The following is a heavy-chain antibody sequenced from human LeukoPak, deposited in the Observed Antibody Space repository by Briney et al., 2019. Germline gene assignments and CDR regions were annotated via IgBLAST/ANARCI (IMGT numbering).Heavy chain of an antibody. D-gene: IGHD3-10*01. CDR3: ARGRLLLWRYWFDP. CDR2: INHSGST. V-gene: IGHV4-34*01. Sequence: PSETLSLTCAVYGGSFSGYYWSWIRQPPGKGLEWIGEINHSGSTNYNPPLKSRVTISVDTSKNQFSLKLSSVTAADTAVYYCARGRLLLWRYWFDPWGQGTLVTVSS. CDR1: GGSFSGYY. J-gene: IGHJ5*02.